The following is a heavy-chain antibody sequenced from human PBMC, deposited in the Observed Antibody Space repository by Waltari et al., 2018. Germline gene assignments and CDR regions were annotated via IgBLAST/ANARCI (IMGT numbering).Heavy chain of an antibody. CDR3: ANFRSWATNFDY. CDR1: GFTFSNYV. J-gene: IGHJ4*02. Sequence: EVQLLESGGDLVQPGGSLRLSCAASGFTFSNYVMTWVRQAPGKGLEWVSAMSGGGGSTDYADSVKGRFTISRDNSKNTLYLQMNSLRAEDTTVYYCANFRSWATNFDYWGQGTLVTVSS. CDR2: MSGGGGST. D-gene: IGHD5-12*01. V-gene: IGHV3-23*01.